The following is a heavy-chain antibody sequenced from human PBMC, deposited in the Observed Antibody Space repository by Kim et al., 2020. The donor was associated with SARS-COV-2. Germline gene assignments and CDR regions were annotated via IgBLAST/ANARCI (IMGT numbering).Heavy chain of an antibody. V-gene: IGHV4-34*01. D-gene: IGHD3-9*01. CDR1: GGSFSGYY. Sequence: SETLSLTCAVYGGSFSGYYWSWIRQPPGKGLEWIGEINHSGSTNYNPSLKSRVTISVDTSKNQFSLKLSSVTAADTAVYYCARAGTISRWGWPTPGVGYWGQGTLVTVSS. CDR2: INHSGST. J-gene: IGHJ4*02. CDR3: ARAGTISRWGWPTPGVGY.